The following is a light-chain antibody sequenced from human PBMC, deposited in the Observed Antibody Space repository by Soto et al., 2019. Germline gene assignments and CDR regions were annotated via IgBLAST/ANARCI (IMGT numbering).Light chain of an antibody. V-gene: IGKV1-39*01. Sequence: DIQMTQSPSSLSASVGDRVTITCRASQSISSFLNWYQQKPGEAPKLLIYAATSLHSGVPSRFXXXXXXXXXXXTXSSLQPEDFATYYCLQTYTTPRTFGQGTTVEI. J-gene: IGKJ1*01. CDR1: QSISSF. CDR3: LQTYTTPRT. CDR2: AAT.